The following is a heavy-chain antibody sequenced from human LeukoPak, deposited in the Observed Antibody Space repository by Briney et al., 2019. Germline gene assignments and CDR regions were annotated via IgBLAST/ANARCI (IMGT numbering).Heavy chain of an antibody. Sequence: GSSVKVSCKASGGSFSDYSISWVGQAPGQGLGWMGRIIAILDTAHYAQKFQGRFTITADKSTTTVYMELSSLRSDDTAVYYCVRSGYDYDWFDPWGQGTLVTVSS. V-gene: IGHV1-69*08. CDR1: GGSFSDYS. CDR2: IIAILDTA. J-gene: IGHJ5*02. CDR3: VRSGYDYDWFDP. D-gene: IGHD5-12*01.